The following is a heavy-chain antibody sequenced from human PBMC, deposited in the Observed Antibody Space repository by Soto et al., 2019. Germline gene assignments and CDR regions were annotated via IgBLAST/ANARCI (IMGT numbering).Heavy chain of an antibody. V-gene: IGHV3-30-3*01. Sequence: GGSLRLSCAASGFSFSISPMHWVRQAPGKGPEWVALISYDGTNKFYADSVKGRFTISRDNSKSTLFLQMNTLGADDTAVYYCANYLTAVGSTSPFDYWGRGTLVTV. D-gene: IGHD1-26*01. CDR3: ANYLTAVGSTSPFDY. CDR1: GFSFSISP. CDR2: ISYDGTNK. J-gene: IGHJ4*02.